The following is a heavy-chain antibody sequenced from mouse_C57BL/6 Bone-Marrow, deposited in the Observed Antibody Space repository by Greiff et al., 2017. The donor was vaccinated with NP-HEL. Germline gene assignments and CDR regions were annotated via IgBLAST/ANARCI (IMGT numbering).Heavy chain of an antibody. D-gene: IGHD2-3*01. J-gene: IGHJ4*01. CDR1: GYTFTDYN. Sequence: EVQLQQSGPELVKPGASVKMSCKASGYTFTDYNMHWVKQSHGKSLEWIGYINPNNGGTSYNQKFKGKATLIVNKSSSTAYMELRSLTSEDSAVYYCARGGDGPYAMDYWGQGTSVTVSS. CDR3: ARGGDGPYAMDY. CDR2: INPNNGGT. V-gene: IGHV1-22*01.